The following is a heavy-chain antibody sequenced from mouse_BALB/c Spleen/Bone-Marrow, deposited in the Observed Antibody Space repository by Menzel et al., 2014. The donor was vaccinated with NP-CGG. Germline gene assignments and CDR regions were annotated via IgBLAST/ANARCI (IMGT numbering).Heavy chain of an antibody. CDR3: ARKSQRAYDSMNC. Sequence: LVESGPELVKPGASVRISCKASGYTFTSYYVHWVRQRPGQGLEWIGWIYPGDFNTKYNEKFKGKATLTADKSSSTASMQVSSLTSEDSAVYFCARKSQRAYDSMNCWGQGTSVTVSS. D-gene: IGHD2-4*01. CDR1: GYTFTSYY. J-gene: IGHJ4*01. CDR2: IYPGDFNT. V-gene: IGHV1S56*01.